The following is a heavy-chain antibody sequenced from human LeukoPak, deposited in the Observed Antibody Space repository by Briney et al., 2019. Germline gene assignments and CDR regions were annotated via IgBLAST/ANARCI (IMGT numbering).Heavy chain of an antibody. Sequence: LAGGSLRLSCAASGFTFSRHAMSWVRQAPGKGLEWVSLNSGSGTATYYADSVKGRFTISRDNSKNTLFLQMDSLRAEDTAVYYCAREYDYDSSGYLSAFDYWGQGTLVTVSS. J-gene: IGHJ4*02. CDR1: GFTFSRHA. CDR3: AREYDYDSSGYLSAFDY. V-gene: IGHV3-23*01. CDR2: NSGSGTAT. D-gene: IGHD3-22*01.